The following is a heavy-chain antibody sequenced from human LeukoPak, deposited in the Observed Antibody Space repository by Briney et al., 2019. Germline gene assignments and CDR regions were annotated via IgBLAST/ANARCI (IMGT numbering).Heavy chain of an antibody. CDR3: ARGLGADILTGYIFDY. V-gene: IGHV1-69*01. CDR2: IIPIFGTA. D-gene: IGHD3-9*01. Sequence: GASVKVSCKASGGTFSSYAISWVRQAPGQGLEWMGGIIPIFGTANYAQKFQGRVTITADESTSTAYMELSSLRSEDTAVYYCARGLGADILTGYIFDYWGQGTLVTVSS. J-gene: IGHJ4*02. CDR1: GGTFSSYA.